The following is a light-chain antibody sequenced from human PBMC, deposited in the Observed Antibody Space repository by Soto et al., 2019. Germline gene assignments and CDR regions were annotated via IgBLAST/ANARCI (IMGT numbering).Light chain of an antibody. Sequence: QSVLTQPASLSGSPGQSITISCTGTSSDVGGYNYGSWYQRHPGKAPKLMIDDVSNPPSGVSNRFSGSKSGNTASLNISGLQAEDEADYHCSSYTSTSIVFGTGTKLTVL. V-gene: IGLV2-14*01. CDR3: SSYTSTSIV. J-gene: IGLJ1*01. CDR2: DVS. CDR1: SSDVGGYNY.